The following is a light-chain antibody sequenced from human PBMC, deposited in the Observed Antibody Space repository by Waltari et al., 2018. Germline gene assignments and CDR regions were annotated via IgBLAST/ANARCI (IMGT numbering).Light chain of an antibody. CDR2: GAS. Sequence: EIVLTQSPGSLSSSPGERVTLSCRASQSVSRALAWYQQKPGQAPRLLIFGASNRATGSPDRLSGSGSETDFSRTISRLEPEDFAVYYCQHYVRLPATFGRGTKVEIK. J-gene: IGKJ1*01. CDR1: QSVSRA. CDR3: QHYVRLPAT. V-gene: IGKV3-20*01.